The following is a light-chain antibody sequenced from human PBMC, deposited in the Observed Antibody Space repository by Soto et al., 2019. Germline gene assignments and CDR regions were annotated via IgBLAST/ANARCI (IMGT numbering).Light chain of an antibody. J-gene: IGLJ2*01. Sequence: QSALTQPASVSGSPGQSITISCTGTSSDVGGYNYVSWYQQHPGKAPKLMIYDVSNRPLGVSNRFSGSKSGNTVSLTICGLQAEDEADYYCSSYTSSSTLVVFGGGTKLTVL. CDR3: SSYTSSSTLVV. CDR1: SSDVGGYNY. CDR2: DVS. V-gene: IGLV2-14*01.